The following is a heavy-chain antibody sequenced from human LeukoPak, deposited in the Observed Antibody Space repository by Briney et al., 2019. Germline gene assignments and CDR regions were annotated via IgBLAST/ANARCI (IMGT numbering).Heavy chain of an antibody. CDR2: IIPILGIA. CDR3: ASLSFPLGYCSGGSCYPDWFFDY. CDR1: VGTFINYA. J-gene: IGHJ4*02. Sequence: SVNVSFKASVGTFINYAISWVRQAPGQGLEWMGRIIPILGIANYAQKFQGRVTITADKSTSTAYMELSSLRSEDTAVYYCASLSFPLGYCSGGSCYPDWFFDYWGQGTLVTVSS. V-gene: IGHV1-69*04. D-gene: IGHD2-15*01.